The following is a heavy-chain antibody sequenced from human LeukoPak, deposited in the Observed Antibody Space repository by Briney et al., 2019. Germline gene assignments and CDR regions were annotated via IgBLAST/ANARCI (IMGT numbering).Heavy chain of an antibody. CDR3: ARVYCGGDCYSPNWFDP. CDR2: IYYSGST. Sequence: SETLSLTCTVSGGSISSSSYYWSWIRQPPGKGLEWIGYIYYSGSTNYNPSLKSRVTISVDTSKNQFSLKLSSVTAADTAVYYCARVYCGGDCYSPNWFDPWGQGTLVTVSS. D-gene: IGHD2-21*02. J-gene: IGHJ5*02. V-gene: IGHV4-61*01. CDR1: GGSISSSSYY.